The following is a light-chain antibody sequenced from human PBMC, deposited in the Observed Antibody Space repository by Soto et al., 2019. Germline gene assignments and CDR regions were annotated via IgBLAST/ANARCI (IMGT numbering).Light chain of an antibody. CDR2: GAS. Sequence: EIVLTQSPGTLSLSPGERATLSCRASQSVSSSYLAWYQQKPGQAPRLLIYGASSRATGIPDRFSGSGSGTDFTLTISRLEPEDCAVYYCQSETFGQGTKVEIK. CDR1: QSVSSSY. CDR3: QSET. J-gene: IGKJ1*01. V-gene: IGKV3-20*01.